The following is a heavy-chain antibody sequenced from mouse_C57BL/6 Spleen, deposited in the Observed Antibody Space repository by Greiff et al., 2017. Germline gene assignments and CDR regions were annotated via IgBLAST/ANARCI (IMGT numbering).Heavy chain of an antibody. CDR1: GYTFTSYW. J-gene: IGHJ4*01. CDR2: IDPSDSYT. Sequence: QVQLKESGAELVMPGASVKLSCKASGYTFTSYWMHWVKQRPGQGLEWIGEIDPSDSYTNYNQKFKGKSTLTVDKSSRTAYMQRSSLTSEDSAVYYCARRDYYSNHMDYWGKGTSVTVAS. CDR3: ARRDYYSNHMDY. D-gene: IGHD2-5*01. V-gene: IGHV1-69*01.